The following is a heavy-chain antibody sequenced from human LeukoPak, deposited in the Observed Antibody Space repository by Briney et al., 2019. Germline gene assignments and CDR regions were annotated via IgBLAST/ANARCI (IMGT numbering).Heavy chain of an antibody. CDR3: ARSRGAAGGWLDP. D-gene: IGHD1-26*01. Sequence: SQTLSLTCTVSGGSISSYYWSWIRQPPGKGLEWIGYIYYSGSTNYNPSLKSRVTISVDTSKNQFSLKLSSVTAADTAVYYCARSRGAAGGWLDPWGQGTLVTVSS. J-gene: IGHJ5*02. CDR2: IYYSGST. CDR1: GGSISSYY. V-gene: IGHV4-59*01.